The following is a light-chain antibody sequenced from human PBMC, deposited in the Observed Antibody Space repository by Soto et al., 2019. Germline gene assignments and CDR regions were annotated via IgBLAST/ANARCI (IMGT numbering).Light chain of an antibody. J-gene: IGLJ1*01. CDR3: CSYAGSYTYV. CDR2: DVS. Sequence: QSARTQPRSVSWSPGQSVTISCTGTSSDVGGYNYVSWYQQHPGKAPKLMIYDVSKRPSGVPDRFSGSKSGNTASLTISGLQAEDEADYYCCSYAGSYTYVFGTGTKVTVL. CDR1: SSDVGGYNY. V-gene: IGLV2-11*01.